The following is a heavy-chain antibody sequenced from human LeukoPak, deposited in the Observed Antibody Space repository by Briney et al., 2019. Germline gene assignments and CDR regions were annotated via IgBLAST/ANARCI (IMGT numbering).Heavy chain of an antibody. Sequence: ASVKVSCKASGYTFTDYDINWVRQATGQGLEWMGWMNPNSGNTGYAQKLQGRVTMTRNTSISTAYMELSSLRSEDTAVYYCARRPYKYYDILTGSYRSEFEYWGQGTLVTVSS. J-gene: IGHJ4*02. CDR1: GYTFTDYD. V-gene: IGHV1-8*01. D-gene: IGHD3-9*01. CDR3: ARRPYKYYDILTGSYRSEFEY. CDR2: MNPNSGNT.